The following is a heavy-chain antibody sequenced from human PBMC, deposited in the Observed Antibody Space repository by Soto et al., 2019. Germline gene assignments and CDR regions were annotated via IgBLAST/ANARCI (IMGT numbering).Heavy chain of an antibody. CDR1: GFTFSSYA. Sequence: EVHLLESGGNLVQPGGSLRLSCAASGFTFSSYAMSWVRQAPGKGPEWVSSISGSGDVIHYADSVKGRFTISRDNSKNTMWLQMNSLRAEDTDGYECAKAIRLLEMAVDNWTQGAVFTVSS. D-gene: IGHD2-21*01. J-gene: IGHJ4*02. V-gene: IGHV3-23*01. CDR2: ISGSGDVI. CDR3: AKAIRLLEMAVDN.